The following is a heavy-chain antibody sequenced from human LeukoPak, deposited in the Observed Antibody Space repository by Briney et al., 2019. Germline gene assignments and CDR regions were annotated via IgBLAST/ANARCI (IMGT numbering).Heavy chain of an antibody. V-gene: IGHV4-30-2*01. CDR3: ARAPREFLDGFDY. Sequence: SETLSLTCTVSGGSISSGGYYWSWIRQPPGKGLEWIGYIYHSGSTYYNPSLKSRVTISVDRSKNQFSLKLSSVTAADTAVYYCARAPREFLDGFDYWGQGTLVTVSS. CDR1: GGSISSGGYY. CDR2: IYHSGST. D-gene: IGHD3-3*01. J-gene: IGHJ4*02.